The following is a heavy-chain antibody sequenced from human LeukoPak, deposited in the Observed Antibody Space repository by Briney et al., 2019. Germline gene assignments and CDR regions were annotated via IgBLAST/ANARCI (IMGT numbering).Heavy chain of an antibody. D-gene: IGHD3-16*01. Sequence: GGSLRLSCAASGFAFSSYWMSWVRQAPGKGLEGVANIKQDGSEKYYVDSVKGRFTISRDNAKNSLYLQMNSLRAEDTAVYYCARDMSAYYYYYGMDVWGQGTTVTVPS. CDR1: GFAFSSYW. J-gene: IGHJ6*02. CDR2: IKQDGSEK. CDR3: ARDMSAYYYYYGMDV. V-gene: IGHV3-7*01.